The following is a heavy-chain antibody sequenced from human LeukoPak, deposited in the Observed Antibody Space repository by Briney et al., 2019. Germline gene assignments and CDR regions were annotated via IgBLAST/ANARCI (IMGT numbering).Heavy chain of an antibody. CDR1: GFTFTADA. J-gene: IGHJ4*02. D-gene: IGHD2-21*02. Sequence: GGSLRLSSAPSGFTFTADAMSSVRQAPGKGRGWGSHFCGSGGTIYYADSLKGRFTISRDSSKNTLYLQMNTLRAEDTAVYYCARSDCGGDCHLLDYWGQGTLVTVSS. CDR3: ARSDCGGDCHLLDY. CDR2: FCGSGGTI. V-gene: IGHV3-23*01.